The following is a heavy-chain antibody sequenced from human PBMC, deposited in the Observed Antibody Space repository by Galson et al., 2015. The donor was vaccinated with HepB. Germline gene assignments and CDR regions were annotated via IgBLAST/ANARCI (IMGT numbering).Heavy chain of an antibody. CDR3: ARGRSYVGFNYYMDV. CDR2: INPNTGGS. D-gene: IGHD1-26*01. CDR1: GYTFTGYY. Sequence: SVKVSCKASGYTFTGYYMHWLRQAPGQGLEWMGWINPNTGGSNYAQKFQGRVTMTRDTSTSTAYMELSGLRSDDSAVYFCARGRSYVGFNYYMDVWGKGTTVTVSS. J-gene: IGHJ6*03. V-gene: IGHV1-2*02.